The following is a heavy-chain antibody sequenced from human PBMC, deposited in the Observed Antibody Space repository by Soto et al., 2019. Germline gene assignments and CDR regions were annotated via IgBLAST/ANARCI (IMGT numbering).Heavy chain of an antibody. J-gene: IGHJ6*02. V-gene: IGHV1-69*13. CDR1: GGTFSSYA. CDR3: ARGQIGYCSSTSCPERGYYYYGMDV. CDR2: IIPIFGTA. D-gene: IGHD2-2*01. Sequence: GASVKVSCKASGGTFSSYAISWVRQAPGQGLEWMGGIIPIFGTANYAQKFQGRVTITADESTSTAYMELSSLRSEDTAVYYYARGQIGYCSSTSCPERGYYYYGMDVWGQGTTVTVSS.